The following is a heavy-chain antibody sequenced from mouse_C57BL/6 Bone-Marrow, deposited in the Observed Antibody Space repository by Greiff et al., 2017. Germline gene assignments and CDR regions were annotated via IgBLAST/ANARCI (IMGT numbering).Heavy chain of an antibody. J-gene: IGHJ4*01. Sequence: QVQLQQPGAELVMPGASVKLSCKASGYTFTSYWMHWVKQRPGQGLEWIGEIDPSDSHTNYNQKFKGKSTLTVDKSSSTAYMQLSSLTSEDSAVYYCARWAMDYWGQGTSVTVSS. CDR3: ARWAMDY. V-gene: IGHV1-69*01. CDR2: IDPSDSHT. CDR1: GYTFTSYW.